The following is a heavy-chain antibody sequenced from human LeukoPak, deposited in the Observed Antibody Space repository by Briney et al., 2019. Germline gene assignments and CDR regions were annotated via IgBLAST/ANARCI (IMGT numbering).Heavy chain of an antibody. CDR1: GFTFSSYG. CDR2: ISSSGSTI. CDR3: ASSYYYGSGRPFGP. V-gene: IGHV3-48*04. D-gene: IGHD3-10*01. Sequence: SGGSLRLSCAASGFTFSSYGMNWVRQAPGKGLEWVSYISSSGSTIYYADSVKGRFTISRDNAKNSLYLQMNSLRAEDTAVYYCASSYYYGSGRPFGPWGQGTLVTVSS. J-gene: IGHJ5*02.